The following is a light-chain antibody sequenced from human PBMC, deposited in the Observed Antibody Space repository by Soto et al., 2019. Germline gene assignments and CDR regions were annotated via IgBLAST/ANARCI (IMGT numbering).Light chain of an antibody. V-gene: IGKV3-20*01. CDR2: GAS. Sequence: EIVLTQSPGTLSLSPGERATLSCRASHIVSSSFLAWYQQKPGQAPRLLIYGASSRTTGIPARFSCSGSGTDFTLTISRLEPEDFAVYYCQQYGSSPPFTFGQGTKLEIK. CDR3: QQYGSSPPFT. CDR1: HIVSSSF. J-gene: IGKJ2*01.